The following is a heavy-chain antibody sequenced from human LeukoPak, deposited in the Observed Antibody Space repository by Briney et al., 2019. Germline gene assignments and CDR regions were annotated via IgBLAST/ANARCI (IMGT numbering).Heavy chain of an antibody. CDR1: GYIFSNYG. Sequence: ASVKVSCKASGYIFSNYGITWVRQAPGQGLEWMGWINTYNGNTSYAQKLQDRVTMTTDTSTNTAYMELRSLRSDDTAVYYCARDKIKYYDSKGFYYWGQGNLVTVSS. CDR2: INTYNGNT. V-gene: IGHV1-18*01. CDR3: ARDKIKYYDSKGFYY. J-gene: IGHJ4*02. D-gene: IGHD3-22*01.